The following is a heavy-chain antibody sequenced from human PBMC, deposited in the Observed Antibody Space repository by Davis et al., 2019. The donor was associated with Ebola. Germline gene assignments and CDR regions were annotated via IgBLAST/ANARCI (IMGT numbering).Heavy chain of an antibody. CDR3: ARGWLRAGMDV. V-gene: IGHV4-59*08. Sequence: PSETLSLTCTVSGGPISSYYWSWIRQPPGKGLEWIGYIYYSGSTNYNPSLKSRVTISVDTSKNQFSLKLSSVTAADTAVYYCARGWLRAGMDVWGEGTTVTVSS. CDR2: IYYSGST. D-gene: IGHD5-18*01. CDR1: GGPISSYY. J-gene: IGHJ6*04.